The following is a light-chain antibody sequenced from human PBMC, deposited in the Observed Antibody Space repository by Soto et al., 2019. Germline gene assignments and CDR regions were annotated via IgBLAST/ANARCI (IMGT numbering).Light chain of an antibody. CDR3: QHSHSFPLT. CDR1: QDINRW. Sequence: IQMTQSPSSVSASVGDRVTITCRASQDINRWLAWHQQKPGEAPNLLIFSASSLQVGVPSRFSCSGSGTHFSLTITTLQPADVATYYYQHSHSFPLTFGPGTKVYLK. CDR2: SAS. J-gene: IGKJ3*01. V-gene: IGKV1-12*01.